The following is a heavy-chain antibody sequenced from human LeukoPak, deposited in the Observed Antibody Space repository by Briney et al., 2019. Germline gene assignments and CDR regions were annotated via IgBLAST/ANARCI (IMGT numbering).Heavy chain of an antibody. CDR2: ISGSGGST. Sequence: GGSLRLSCAASGFTFSSYAMSWVRQAPGKGLEWVSAISGSGGSTYYADSVKGRFTISRDNSKNTLYLQMNSLRAEDTAVYYCATGIAAGLQNWFDPWGQGTLVTVSS. V-gene: IGHV3-23*01. CDR3: ATGIAAGLQNWFDP. D-gene: IGHD6-13*01. CDR1: GFTFSSYA. J-gene: IGHJ5*02.